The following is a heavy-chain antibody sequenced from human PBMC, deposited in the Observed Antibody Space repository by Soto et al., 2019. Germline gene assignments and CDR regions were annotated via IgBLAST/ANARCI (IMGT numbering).Heavy chain of an antibody. Sequence: LSLTCSVSTGSMRTYYWTWIRQSPGKGLEWIGQISHTGRTKYNPSLESRVTISVDTSRKQFSLKLTSVTAADTALYYCARDDTTGLFDFWGQGTLVTVSS. V-gene: IGHV4-59*01. CDR2: ISHTGRT. CDR3: ARDDTTGLFDF. J-gene: IGHJ4*02. D-gene: IGHD4-17*01. CDR1: TGSMRTYY.